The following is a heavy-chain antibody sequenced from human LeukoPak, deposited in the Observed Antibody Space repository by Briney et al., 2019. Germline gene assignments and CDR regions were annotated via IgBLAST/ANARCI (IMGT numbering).Heavy chain of an antibody. CDR3: AIKRLDCSGSCYGDFDS. CDR1: GFTFSSYS. Sequence: GGSLRLSCAASGFTFSSYSMHWVRQAPGKGLEWLSYISSSSGSIYYADSVKGRFTISRDNAKNSLYLQMNSLRDEDTAVYYCAIKRLDCSGSCYGDFDSWGQGTLVTVSS. D-gene: IGHD2-15*01. J-gene: IGHJ4*02. CDR2: ISSSSGSI. V-gene: IGHV3-48*02.